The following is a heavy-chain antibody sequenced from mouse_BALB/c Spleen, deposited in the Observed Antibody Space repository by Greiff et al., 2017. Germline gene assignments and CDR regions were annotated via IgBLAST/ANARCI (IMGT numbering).Heavy chain of an antibody. Sequence: EVQRVESGGGLVQPGGSLKLSCAASGFTFSSYTMSWVRQTPEKRLEWVAYISNGGGSTYYPDTVKGRFTISRDNAKNTLYLQMSSLKSEDTAMYYCARGGDLSLFAYWGQGTLVTVSA. CDR3: ARGGDLSLFAY. D-gene: IGHD1-1*01. CDR1: GFTFSSYT. V-gene: IGHV5-12-2*01. J-gene: IGHJ3*01. CDR2: ISNGGGST.